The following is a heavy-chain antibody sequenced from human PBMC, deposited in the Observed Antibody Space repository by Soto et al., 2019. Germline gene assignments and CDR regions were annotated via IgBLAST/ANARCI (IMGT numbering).Heavy chain of an antibody. D-gene: IGHD2-15*01. Sequence: VLPLRHPCAASGFTFINYSISWIRQAPGKGLEWVSSISSSSSYIYYADSVKGRFTISRDNSKNTLFLQMNSLRAEDTAVYFCARDDLHCSGGRCYGVAMEVWGKGTTVTVSS. CDR2: ISSSSSYI. V-gene: IGHV3-21*01. CDR3: ARDDLHCSGGRCYGVAMEV. J-gene: IGHJ6*03. CDR1: GFTFINYS.